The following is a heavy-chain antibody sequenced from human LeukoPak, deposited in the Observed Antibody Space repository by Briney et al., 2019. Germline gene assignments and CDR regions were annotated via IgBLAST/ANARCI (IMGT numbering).Heavy chain of an antibody. V-gene: IGHV1-2*02. CDR1: GYTFITYY. CDR2: INPNSGAT. D-gene: IGHD2-2*01. CDR3: ARDGGWYQLLWWFDP. Sequence: ASVKVSCKASGYTFITYYMHWVRQAPGQGLEWMGWINPNSGATKYAQKFQGRVTMTRDTSISTAHMEVSRLRFDDTAVYYCARDGGWYQLLWWFDPWGQGTLVTVSS. J-gene: IGHJ5*02.